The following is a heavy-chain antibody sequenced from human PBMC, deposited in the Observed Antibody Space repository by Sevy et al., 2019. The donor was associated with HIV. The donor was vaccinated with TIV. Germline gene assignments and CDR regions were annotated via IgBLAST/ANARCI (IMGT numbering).Heavy chain of an antibody. CDR1: GGTFSSYV. J-gene: IGHJ6*02. D-gene: IGHD6-19*01. V-gene: IGHV1-69*04. Sequence: ASVKVSRRASGGTFSSYVISWVRQAPGQGLEWMGRIIPIVGRVNYAQKFQDRVTMTADKSTSTVYMELWSLRPDDTAVYFCTGRDQCIAVAGPVMHYYGMDVWGQGTTVTVSS. CDR3: TGRDQCIAVAGPVMHYYGMDV. CDR2: IIPIVGRV.